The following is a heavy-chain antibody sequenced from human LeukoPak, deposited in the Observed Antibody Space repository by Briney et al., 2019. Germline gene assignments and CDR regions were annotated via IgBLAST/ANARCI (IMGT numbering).Heavy chain of an antibody. J-gene: IGHJ4*02. CDR3: ARGSYSGSYYVDY. V-gene: IGHV1-8*01. CDR2: MNPNSGNT. CDR1: GYTLTELS. D-gene: IGHD1-26*01. Sequence: ASVKVSCKVSGYTLTELSMHWVRQATGQGLEWMGWMNPNSGNTGYAQKFQGRVTMTRNTSISTAYMELSSLRSEDTAVYYCARGSYSGSYYVDYWGQGTLVIVSS.